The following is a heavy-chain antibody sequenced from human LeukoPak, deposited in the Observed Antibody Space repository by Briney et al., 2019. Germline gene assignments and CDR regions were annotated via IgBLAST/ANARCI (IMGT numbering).Heavy chain of an antibody. CDR2: ISYDGSNK. Sequence: GGSLRLSCAASGFTFSSYAMHWVRQAPGKGLEWVAVISYDGSNKYYADSVKGRFTISRDNSKNTLYLQMNSLRAEDTAVYYCARGPRTIFGVVSFVDYWGQGTLVTVSS. J-gene: IGHJ4*02. D-gene: IGHD3-3*01. V-gene: IGHV3-30*04. CDR3: ARGPRTIFGVVSFVDY. CDR1: GFTFSSYA.